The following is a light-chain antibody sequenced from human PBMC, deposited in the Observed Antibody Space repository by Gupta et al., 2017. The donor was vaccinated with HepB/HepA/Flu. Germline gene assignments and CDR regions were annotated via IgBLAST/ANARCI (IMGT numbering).Light chain of an antibody. CDR2: KAS. Sequence: DIQMTQLPSTMSASVGDRVTITCRASQSIDIWLAWYQQKTGKAPNLLIYKASTLQSGVPSRFSGGRSGTEFTLTISSLQPDDFGTYYCQQSKSYPLTFGGGTKVEI. CDR3: QQSKSYPLT. J-gene: IGKJ4*01. CDR1: QSIDIW. V-gene: IGKV1-5*03.